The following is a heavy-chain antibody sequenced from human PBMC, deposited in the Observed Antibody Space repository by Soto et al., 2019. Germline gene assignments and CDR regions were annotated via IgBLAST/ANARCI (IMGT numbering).Heavy chain of an antibody. CDR3: ARNMDYYYGPGSGNGHGF. Sequence: QVQLVQSGAEVKEPGDSLRVSCEASGYTFTAYYIHWVRQAPGQGLEWMGWINPKFGDTTYAQDLQGRVSMTRDMSISTVYMELSRLTSDDTAIYYCARNMDYYYGPGSGNGHGFWGQGTTVTVFS. V-gene: IGHV1-2*02. CDR1: GYTFTAYY. CDR2: INPKFGDT. J-gene: IGHJ6*02. D-gene: IGHD3-10*01.